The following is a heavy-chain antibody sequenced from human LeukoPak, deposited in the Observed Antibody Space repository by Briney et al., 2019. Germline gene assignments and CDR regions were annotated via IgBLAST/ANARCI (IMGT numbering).Heavy chain of an antibody. CDR1: GYTFTGYY. J-gene: IGHJ4*02. V-gene: IGHV1-2*02. D-gene: IGHD6-19*01. CDR2: INPNSGGT. CDR3: ARGHSSGWYGGAYYFDH. Sequence: ASVKVSCKASGYTFTGYYMHWVRQAPGQGLEWMGWINPNSGGTNYAQKFQGRVTMARDTSISTAYMELSRLRSDDTAVYYCARGHSSGWYGGAYYFDHWGQGTLVTVSS.